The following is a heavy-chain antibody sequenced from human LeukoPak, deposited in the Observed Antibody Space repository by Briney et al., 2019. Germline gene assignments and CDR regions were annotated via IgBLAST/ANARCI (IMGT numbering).Heavy chain of an antibody. CDR2: INPNSGGT. V-gene: IGHV1-2*02. CDR3: ARDPKIRWTSTYSSGLVDDY. D-gene: IGHD6-19*01. J-gene: IGHJ4*02. Sequence: ASVKVSCKASGHTFTGYYMHWVRQAPGQGLEWMGWINPNSGGTNYAQKFQGRVTVTRDTSISTAYMELSRLRSDDTAVYYCARDPKIRWTSTYSSGLVDDYWGQGTLVTVSS. CDR1: GHTFTGYY.